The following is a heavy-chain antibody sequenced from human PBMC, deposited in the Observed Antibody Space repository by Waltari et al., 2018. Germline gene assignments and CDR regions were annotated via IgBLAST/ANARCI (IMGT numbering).Heavy chain of an antibody. CDR2: VNPRSCDT. J-gene: IGHJ4*02. D-gene: IGHD3-10*02. CDR3: ARDRASLGHPMSREFDY. Sequence: QIQLVQSGAEVKKPGASVKVSCKPSGYIFPAYYVHWLRQAPGQGLEWRGKVNPRSCDTTYAQKFQDRVTLISDTSINTAYMELTRLTSDDTAVYYCARDRASLGHPMSREFDYWGRGTLVTVS. CDR1: GYIFPAYY. V-gene: IGHV1-2*02.